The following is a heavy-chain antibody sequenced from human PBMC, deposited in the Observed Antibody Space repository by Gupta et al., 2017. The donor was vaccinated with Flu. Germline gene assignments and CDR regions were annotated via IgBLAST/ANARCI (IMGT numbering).Heavy chain of an antibody. Sequence: EVQLVESGGGLVQPGRSLRLSCTVSGFKFDDYAMHWVRQAPGKGLEWVSGISWNRDRIVYADSVKGRFTISRDSAKSSLYLQMNSLKTEDTAFYYCVKDISRWPEYNWFDLWGQGTLVTVSS. V-gene: IGHV3-9*01. CDR3: VKDISRWPEYNWFDL. CDR1: GFKFDDYA. D-gene: IGHD6-13*01. CDR2: ISWNRDRI. J-gene: IGHJ5*02.